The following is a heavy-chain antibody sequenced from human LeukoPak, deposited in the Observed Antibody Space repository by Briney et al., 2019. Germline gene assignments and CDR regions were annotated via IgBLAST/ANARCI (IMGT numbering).Heavy chain of an antibody. CDR1: GYSISSGYY. CDR2: IYHSGST. J-gene: IGHJ4*02. CDR3: ARGGGYGVFDY. Sequence: SETLSLTCAVSGYSISSGYYWGWIRQPPGKGLEWIGSIYHSGSTYHNPSLKSRVTISVDTSKNQFSLKLSSVTAADTAVYYCARGGGYGVFDYWGQGTLVTVSS. D-gene: IGHD5-12*01. V-gene: IGHV4-38-2*01.